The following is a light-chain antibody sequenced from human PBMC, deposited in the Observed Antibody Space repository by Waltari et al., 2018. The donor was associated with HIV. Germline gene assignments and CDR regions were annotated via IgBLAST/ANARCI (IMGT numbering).Light chain of an antibody. CDR2: HAS. J-gene: IGKJ1*01. V-gene: IGKV3-15*01. CDR1: QTVSNK. CDR3: QQYDNWPPWT. Sequence: EIVMTQSPATLPVSPGERATLSCRASQTVSNKLAWFQQRPGQAPRLLIYHASTRATAIPPRFSGSGSGTEFNLTISNLQSEDFAVYYCQQYDNWPPWTFGRGTKVEAK.